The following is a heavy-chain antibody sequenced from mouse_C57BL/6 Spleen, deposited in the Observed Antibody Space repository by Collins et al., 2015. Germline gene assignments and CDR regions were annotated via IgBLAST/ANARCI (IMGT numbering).Heavy chain of an antibody. CDR3: ARLGLRGAMDY. J-gene: IGHJ4*01. CDR1: GYTFTNYG. CDR2: INTNTGEP. Sequence: QIQLVQSGPELKKPGETVKISCKASGYTFTNYGMNWVKQAPGKGLKWMGRINTNTGEPTYAEEFKGRFAFSLETSASTAYLQINNLKNEDTATYFCARLGLRGAMDYWGQGTSVTVSS. D-gene: IGHD1-1*01. V-gene: IGHV9-3*02.